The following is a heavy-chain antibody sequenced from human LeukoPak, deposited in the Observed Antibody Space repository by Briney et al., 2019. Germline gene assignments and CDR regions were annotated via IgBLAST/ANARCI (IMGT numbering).Heavy chain of an antibody. V-gene: IGHV3-23*01. Sequence: GGSLRLSCAASGFTFSSYALSWVRRAPGKGLEWVSGISENGGATFYADSVKGRFTITGDNSKNTLYVQMNSLRGEDTAVYYCAKDYGPKQLVFFDSWGQGTLVTVSS. J-gene: IGHJ4*02. D-gene: IGHD6-13*01. CDR3: AKDYGPKQLVFFDS. CDR1: GFTFSSYA. CDR2: ISENGGAT.